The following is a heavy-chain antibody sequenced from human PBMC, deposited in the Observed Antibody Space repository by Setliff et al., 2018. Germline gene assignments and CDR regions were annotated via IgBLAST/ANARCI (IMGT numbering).Heavy chain of an antibody. D-gene: IGHD1-1*01. V-gene: IGHV4-61*02. Sequence: PSETLSLTCTVSGDSISSGSYHWSWIRKPAGKGLEWIGRIHPSGSTNYNPSLKSRVTISVDTSKNQFSLKVSSVTAADTAVYYCARTTGSTHNRLDPWGPGTLVTVSS. CDR1: GDSISSGSYH. CDR2: IHPSGST. CDR3: ARTTGSTHNRLDP. J-gene: IGHJ5*02.